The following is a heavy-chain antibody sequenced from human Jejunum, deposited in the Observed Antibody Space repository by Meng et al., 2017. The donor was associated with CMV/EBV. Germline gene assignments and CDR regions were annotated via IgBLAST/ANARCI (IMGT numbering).Heavy chain of an antibody. CDR1: GYSFTTYW. CDR2: IYPGDSDT. V-gene: IGHV5-51*01. J-gene: IGHJ4*02. CDR3: ARRAGSLYYFDY. Sequence: GSGYSFTTYWIGWVRPMPGKGLEWMGIIYPGDSDTRYSPSFQGQVTISADNSINPAYLQWSSLKASDSAMYYCARRAGSLYYFDYWGQGTLVTVSS. D-gene: IGHD3-10*01.